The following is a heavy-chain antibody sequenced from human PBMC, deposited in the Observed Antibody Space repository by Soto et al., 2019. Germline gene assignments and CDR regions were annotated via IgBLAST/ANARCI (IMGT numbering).Heavy chain of an antibody. CDR2: IYYSEST. D-gene: IGHD5-18*01. CDR3: ARGRIQLWYPFDY. V-gene: IGHV4-59*01. J-gene: IGHJ4*02. CDR1: GVSISSYY. Sequence: SETLSLTCPVAGVSISSYYWSWIRQPPGKGLEWIGYIYYSESTNYNPSLKSRVTISVDTSKNQFSLKLSSVTAADTAVYYCARGRIQLWYPFDYWGQGTLVTVSS.